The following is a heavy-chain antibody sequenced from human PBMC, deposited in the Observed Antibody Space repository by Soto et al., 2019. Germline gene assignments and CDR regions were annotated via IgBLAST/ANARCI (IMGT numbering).Heavy chain of an antibody. Sequence: GGSLRLSCAASGFTFSSYSMNWVRQAPGKGLEWVSSISSSSSYIYYADSVKGRFTISRDNAKNSLYLQMNSLRAEDTAVYYCARGNRVLVGATFVPNYYGMDVWGQGTTVTVSS. CDR2: ISSSSSYI. D-gene: IGHD1-26*01. CDR1: GFTFSSYS. CDR3: ARGNRVLVGATFVPNYYGMDV. V-gene: IGHV3-21*01. J-gene: IGHJ6*02.